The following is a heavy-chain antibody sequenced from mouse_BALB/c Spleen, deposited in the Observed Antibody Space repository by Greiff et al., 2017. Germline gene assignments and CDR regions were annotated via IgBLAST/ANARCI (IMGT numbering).Heavy chain of an antibody. V-gene: IGHV5-17*02. D-gene: IGHD1-1*01. Sequence: EVMLVESGGGLVKPGGSLKLSCAASGFTFSSFGMHWVRQAPEKGLEWVAYISSGSSTIYYADTVKGRFTISRDNPKNTLFLQMTSLRSEDTAMYYGARSPYYCGSSYDAMDYWGQGTSVTVSS. CDR3: ARSPYYCGSSYDAMDY. CDR2: ISSGSSTI. CDR1: GFTFSSFG. J-gene: IGHJ4*01.